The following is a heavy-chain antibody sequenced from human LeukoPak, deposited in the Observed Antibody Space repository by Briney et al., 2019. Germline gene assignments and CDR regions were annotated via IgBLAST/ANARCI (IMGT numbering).Heavy chain of an antibody. CDR1: GGSISNYY. CDR3: PRARDSGSFNRAFDY. CDR2: IYYSGST. J-gene: IGHJ4*02. Sequence: SETLSLTCTVSGGSISNYYWSWIRQPPGKGLELIGYIYYSGSTHYPPSLTRRVTISVDTSKPQFSLRLTSVTAADTAVYYCPRARDSGSFNRAFDYWGQGTLVTVSS. D-gene: IGHD3-10*01. V-gene: IGHV4-59*01.